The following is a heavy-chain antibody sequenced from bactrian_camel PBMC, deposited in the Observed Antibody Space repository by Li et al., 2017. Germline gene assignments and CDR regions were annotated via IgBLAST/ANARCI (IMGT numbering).Heavy chain of an antibody. CDR3: AAGSSRGVPFRERGYPY. J-gene: IGHJ4*01. Sequence: HVQLVESGGGSMQAGGSLRLSCAAPGYRYDNYCLAWFRQAPGKEREGVAYIYTPGAMTYYADSVKGRFTISQDNIKNTMYLQMSSLKPEDTAMYYCAAGSSRGVPFRERGYPYWGQGTQVTVS. V-gene: IGHV3S1*01. CDR1: GYRYDNYC. CDR2: IYTPGAMT. D-gene: IGHD3*01.